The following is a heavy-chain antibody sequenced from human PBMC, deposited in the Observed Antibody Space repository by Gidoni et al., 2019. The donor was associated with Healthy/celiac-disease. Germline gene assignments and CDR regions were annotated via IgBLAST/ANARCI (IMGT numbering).Heavy chain of an antibody. CDR1: GFTFSSYA. D-gene: IGHD3-3*01. CDR3: AKPPLFLEWSDYYFDY. J-gene: IGHJ4*02. Sequence: EVQLLESGGGLVQHGGSLRLSCAASGFTFSSYAMVWVRQAPGKGLEWVSAISGSGVITYYADSVKGRFTISRDNSKNTLYLQMNSLRAEDTAVYYCAKPPLFLEWSDYYFDYWGQGTLVTVSS. CDR2: ISGSGVIT. V-gene: IGHV3-23*01.